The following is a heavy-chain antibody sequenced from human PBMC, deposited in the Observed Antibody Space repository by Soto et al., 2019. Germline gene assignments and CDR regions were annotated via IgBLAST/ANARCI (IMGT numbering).Heavy chain of an antibody. V-gene: IGHV4-30-4*01. D-gene: IGHD1-7*01. CDR2: MSYSGST. CDR1: GGSISSGNYY. Sequence: SETLSLTCTVSGGSISSGNYYWSWIRQPPGKGLEWIGFMSYSGSTSYNASLKSRFTISVDTSKGQFSLNLSFVTAADAAVYYCATMGTPATGLYDFDNWGQGTLVTVSS. CDR3: ATMGTPATGLYDFDN. J-gene: IGHJ4*02.